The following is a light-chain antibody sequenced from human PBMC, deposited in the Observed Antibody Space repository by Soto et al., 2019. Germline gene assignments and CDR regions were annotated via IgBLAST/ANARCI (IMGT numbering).Light chain of an antibody. Sequence: VVLTQSPATLSLSPGERATLSCRASQSVSSYLAWYQHKPGQAPRLLIYDASNRATGIPGRFSGSGSGTDFTLTISSLEPDDFATYYCQQRSRWPRTFGQGTKVEIK. CDR1: QSVSSY. CDR2: DAS. J-gene: IGKJ1*01. V-gene: IGKV3-11*01. CDR3: QQRSRWPRT.